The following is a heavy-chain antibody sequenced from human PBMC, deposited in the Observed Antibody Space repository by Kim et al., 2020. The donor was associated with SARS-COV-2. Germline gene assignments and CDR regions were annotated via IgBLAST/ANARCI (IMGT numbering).Heavy chain of an antibody. Sequence: GGSLRLSCAASGFTFSSYWMHWVRQAPGKGLVWVSRINSDGSSTSYADSVKGRFTISRDNAKNTLYLQMNSLRAEDTAVYYCARDLIPAGERSYYDILTGPRGFLPYYGMDVWGQGTTVTVSS. CDR1: GFTFSSYW. J-gene: IGHJ6*02. CDR2: INSDGSST. V-gene: IGHV3-74*01. D-gene: IGHD3-9*01. CDR3: ARDLIPAGERSYYDILTGPRGFLPYYGMDV.